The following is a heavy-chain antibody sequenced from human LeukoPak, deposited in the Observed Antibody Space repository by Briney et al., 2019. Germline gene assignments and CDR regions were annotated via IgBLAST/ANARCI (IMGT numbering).Heavy chain of an antibody. Sequence: GGSLRLSCAASGFTFSSYAMHWVRQAPGKWLDWVAVISYDGSNKYYADSVKGRFTISRDNSKNTLYLQMNSRRAEDTAVYYCAREMEPYYYYGMDVWGQGTTVTVSS. V-gene: IGHV3-30*04. CDR3: AREMEPYYYYGMDV. J-gene: IGHJ6*02. CDR2: ISYDGSNK. CDR1: GFTFSSYA. D-gene: IGHD1-26*01.